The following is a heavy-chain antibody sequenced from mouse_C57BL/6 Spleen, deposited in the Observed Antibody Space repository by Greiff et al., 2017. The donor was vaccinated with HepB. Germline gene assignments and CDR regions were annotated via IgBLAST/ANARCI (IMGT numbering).Heavy chain of an antibody. CDR1: GYSITSGYY. CDR2: ISYDGSN. Sequence: ESGPGLVKPSQSLSLTCSVTGYSITSGYYWNWIRQFPGNKLEWMGYISYDGSNNYNPSLKNRISITRDTSKNQFFLKLNSVTTEDTATYYCARGYDGYYVPFDYWGQGTTLTVSS. V-gene: IGHV3-6*01. CDR3: ARGYDGYYVPFDY. J-gene: IGHJ2*01. D-gene: IGHD2-3*01.